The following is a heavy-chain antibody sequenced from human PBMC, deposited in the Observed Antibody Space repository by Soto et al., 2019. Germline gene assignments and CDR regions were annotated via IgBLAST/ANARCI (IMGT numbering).Heavy chain of an antibody. D-gene: IGHD2-8*01. Sequence: QLQLQESGPGLVKPSETLSLTCTVSGGSISSSSYYWGWIRQPPGKGLEWIGSIYYSGSTYYNPSIKSRVTISVDTSKNQFSLKLSSVTAADTTVYYCARRGYYAISAFDIWGQGTMVTVSS. CDR3: ARRGYYAISAFDI. J-gene: IGHJ3*02. CDR2: IYYSGST. CDR1: GGSISSSSYY. V-gene: IGHV4-39*01.